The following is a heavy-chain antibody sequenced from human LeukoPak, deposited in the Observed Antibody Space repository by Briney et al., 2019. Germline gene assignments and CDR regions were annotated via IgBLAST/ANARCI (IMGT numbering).Heavy chain of an antibody. CDR1: GYTFTSYA. Sequence: VASVKVSCKASGYTFTSYAMNWVRQAPGQGLGGMGWINPNSGGTNYAQKFQGRVTMTRDTSISTAYMELSRLRSDDTAVYYCARDTGLRFLEWLPFPGEAFDIWGQGTMVTVSS. J-gene: IGHJ3*02. D-gene: IGHD3-3*01. CDR2: INPNSGGT. V-gene: IGHV1-2*02. CDR3: ARDTGLRFLEWLPFPGEAFDI.